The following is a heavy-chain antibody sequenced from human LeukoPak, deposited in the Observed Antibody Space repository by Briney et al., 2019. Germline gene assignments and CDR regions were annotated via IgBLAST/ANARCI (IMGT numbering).Heavy chain of an antibody. Sequence: ASVKVSCKASGGTFSSYAISWVRQAPGQGLEWMGIINPSGGSTTYAQKFQGRVTMTRDTSTSTVYMELSSLRSEDTAVYYCARVDISGFDYWGQGTLVTVSS. J-gene: IGHJ4*02. CDR1: GGTFSSYA. CDR3: ARVDISGFDY. CDR2: INPSGGST. D-gene: IGHD6-19*01. V-gene: IGHV1-46*01.